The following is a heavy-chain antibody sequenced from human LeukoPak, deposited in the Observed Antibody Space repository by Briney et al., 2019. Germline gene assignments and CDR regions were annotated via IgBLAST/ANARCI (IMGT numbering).Heavy chain of an antibody. Sequence: GESLKISCKASGYSFTNYWIGWVRQMPGKGLEWMGIIFPGDSDIRYSPSSQGQVTISADKSISTAYLQWSSLKASDTAMYYCARSTKLDYWGQGTVVTVSS. CDR2: IFPGDSDI. CDR1: GYSFTNYW. CDR3: ARSTKLDY. J-gene: IGHJ4*02. V-gene: IGHV5-51*01. D-gene: IGHD1-1*01.